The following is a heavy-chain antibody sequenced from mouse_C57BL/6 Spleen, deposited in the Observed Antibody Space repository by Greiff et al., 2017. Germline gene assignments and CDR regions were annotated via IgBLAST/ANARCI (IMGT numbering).Heavy chain of an antibody. CDR1: GYTFTSYW. Sequence: QVQLQQSGAELVKPGASVKLSCKASGYTFTSYWMHWVKQRPGQGLEWIGMIHPNSGSTNYNEKFKSKATLTVDKSSSTAYMQLSSLTSEDSAVXDCANCYGSSYGYFDDWGTGTTLTVSS. CDR3: ANCYGSSYGYFDD. D-gene: IGHD1-1*01. J-gene: IGHJ2*01. V-gene: IGHV1-64*01. CDR2: IHPNSGST.